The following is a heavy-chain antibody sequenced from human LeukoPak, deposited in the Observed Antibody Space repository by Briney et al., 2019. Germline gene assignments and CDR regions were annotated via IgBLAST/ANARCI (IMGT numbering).Heavy chain of an antibody. D-gene: IGHD3-10*01. J-gene: IGHJ4*02. Sequence: ASVKVSCKASGYTFTSYDINWVRQATGQGLEWMGWMNPNSGNTGYAQKFQGRVTMTRNTSISTAYMELSSLRSEDTAVYYCAISIRVGYCFDYWGQGTLVTVTS. CDR1: GYTFTSYD. V-gene: IGHV1-8*01. CDR3: AISIRVGYCFDY. CDR2: MNPNSGNT.